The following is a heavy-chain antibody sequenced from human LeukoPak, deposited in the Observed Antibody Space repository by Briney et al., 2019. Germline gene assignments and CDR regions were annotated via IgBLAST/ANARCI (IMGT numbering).Heavy chain of an antibody. Sequence: ASVKVSCKASGYTFTSYDINWVRPATGQGLEWMGWMNPNSGNTGYAQKFQGRVTMTRNTSISTAYMELSSLRSEDTAVYYCAMDCGGDCYSGYWGQGTLVTVSP. CDR2: MNPNSGNT. D-gene: IGHD2-21*01. CDR1: GYTFTSYD. V-gene: IGHV1-8*01. J-gene: IGHJ4*02. CDR3: AMDCGGDCYSGY.